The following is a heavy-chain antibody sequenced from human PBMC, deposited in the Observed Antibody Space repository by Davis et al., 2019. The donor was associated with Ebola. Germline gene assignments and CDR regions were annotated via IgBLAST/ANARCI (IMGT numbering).Heavy chain of an antibody. CDR1: GGSFSGYY. CDR2: INHSGRT. D-gene: IGHD6-19*01. V-gene: IGHV4-34*01. Sequence: MPGGSLRLSCAVYGGSFSGYYWSWIRQPPGKGLEWIGEINHSGRTNYNPSLKSRVTISVDTSKNQFSLKLSSVTAADTAVYYCARGSSGWYVQGRWFDPWGQGTLVTVSS. J-gene: IGHJ5*02. CDR3: ARGSSGWYVQGRWFDP.